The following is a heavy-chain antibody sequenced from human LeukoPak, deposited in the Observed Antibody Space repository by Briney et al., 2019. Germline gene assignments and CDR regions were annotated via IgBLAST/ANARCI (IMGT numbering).Heavy chain of an antibody. CDR2: IKQDGSEK. Sequence: GGSLRLSCAASGFTFSGFWMSWVRQTPGKGLEWVANIKQDGSEKYYVDSVKGRFTISRDNAKNSLSLQMNGLRVEDTAVYYCARAGSFWHYVYWGQGTLVTVSS. D-gene: IGHD1-7*01. V-gene: IGHV3-7*01. CDR3: ARAGSFWHYVY. CDR1: GFTFSGFW. J-gene: IGHJ4*02.